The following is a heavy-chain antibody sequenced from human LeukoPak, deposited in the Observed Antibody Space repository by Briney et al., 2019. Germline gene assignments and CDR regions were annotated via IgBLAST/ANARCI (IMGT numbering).Heavy chain of an antibody. CDR2: IIPIFGTA. J-gene: IGHJ5*02. CDR1: GGTFSSYA. CDR3: ARVPGGEQWPTQNWFDP. V-gene: IGHV1-69*13. Sequence: SVKVSCKASGGTFSSYAISWVRQAPGQGLEWMGGIIPIFGTANYAQKFQGRVTITADESTSTAYMELSSLRSEDTAVYHCARVPGGEQWPTQNWFDPWGQGTLVTVSS. D-gene: IGHD6-19*01.